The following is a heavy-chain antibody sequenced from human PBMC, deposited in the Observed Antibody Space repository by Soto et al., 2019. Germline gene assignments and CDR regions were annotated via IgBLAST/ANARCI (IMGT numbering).Heavy chain of an antibody. Sequence: QLQLQESGPGLVKPSETLSLTCTVSGGSISSSSYYWGWIRQPPGKGLEWIGIIYYSGSTYYNPSLKSRVTISVDTSKTQFSRKRSSVTAADTAVYYCARRGGVATNAFDIWGQGTMVTVSS. CDR1: GGSISSSSYY. CDR3: ARRGGVATNAFDI. D-gene: IGHD5-12*01. J-gene: IGHJ3*02. CDR2: IYYSGST. V-gene: IGHV4-39*01.